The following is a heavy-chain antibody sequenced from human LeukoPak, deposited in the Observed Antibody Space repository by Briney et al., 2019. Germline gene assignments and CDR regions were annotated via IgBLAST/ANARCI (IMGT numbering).Heavy chain of an antibody. CDR1: GGSISSSTYY. CDR2: IYYSGST. CDR3: ARDRACSNGVCSYFDY. D-gene: IGHD2-8*01. Sequence: SETLSLTCTVSGGSISSSTYYWGWIRQPPGKGLEWIGSIYYSGSTYYNPSLKSRVTISADTSKNQFSLKLSSVTAADTAVYHCARDRACSNGVCSYFDYWGQGTVVTVSS. J-gene: IGHJ4*02. V-gene: IGHV4-39*01.